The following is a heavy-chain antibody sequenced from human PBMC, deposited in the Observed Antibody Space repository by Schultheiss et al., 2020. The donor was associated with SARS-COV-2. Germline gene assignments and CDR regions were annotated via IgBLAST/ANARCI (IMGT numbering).Heavy chain of an antibody. Sequence: GGSLRLSCAASGFTFNRHAMSWVRQAPGKGLECVSSITGRGGSTYYADSVKGRFTISRDNSKNTLYLQMNSLRAEDTAVYYCARSGGSCPFDYWGQGTLVTVSS. CDR2: ITGRGGST. J-gene: IGHJ4*02. D-gene: IGHD2-15*01. V-gene: IGHV3-23*01. CDR1: GFTFNRHA. CDR3: ARSGGSCPFDY.